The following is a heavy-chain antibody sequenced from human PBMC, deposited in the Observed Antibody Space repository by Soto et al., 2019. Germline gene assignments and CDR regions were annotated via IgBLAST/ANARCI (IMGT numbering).Heavy chain of an antibody. CDR2: INPDGSRT. D-gene: IGHD2-8*01. CDR3: ARVGQGQWYFGS. V-gene: IGHV3-74*01. Sequence: EVHLVESGGGLVQPGGSLRLSCAGSGFTFSSYWMHWVRQTPGEGLVWVARINPDGSRTSYADSVKGRFTISRDNAENTLHLQMSSLRAEDTAVYYCARVGQGQWYFGSWGQGTLVTVSS. CDR1: GFTFSSYW. J-gene: IGHJ4*02.